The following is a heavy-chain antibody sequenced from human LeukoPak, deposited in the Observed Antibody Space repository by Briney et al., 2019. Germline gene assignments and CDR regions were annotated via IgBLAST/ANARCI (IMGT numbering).Heavy chain of an antibody. D-gene: IGHD6-19*01. CDR1: GGSLRGYY. J-gene: IGHJ5*02. V-gene: IGHV4-34*01. Sequence: PSETLSLTCAVYGGSLRGYYWSWIRHPPGKGREWIGENNHSGSTNYNPSLKSRVTISVDTSKNQFSLTLSSVTAADTAVYYCALRVEPVAGNNWFDPWGQGTLVTVSS. CDR3: ALRVEPVAGNNWFDP. CDR2: NNHSGST.